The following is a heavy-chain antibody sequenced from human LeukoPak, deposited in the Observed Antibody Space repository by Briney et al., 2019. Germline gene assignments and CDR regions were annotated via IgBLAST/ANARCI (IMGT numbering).Heavy chain of an antibody. V-gene: IGHV1-69*05. J-gene: IGHJ5*02. CDR1: GGTFSSYA. CDR3: ARDRDGAESWFDP. CDR2: IIPIFGTA. D-gene: IGHD3-10*01. Sequence: ASVKASCKSSGGTFSSYAISWERQAPGQGLEWMGGIIPIFGTANYAQKFQGRVTITTDESTSTAYMELSSLRSEDTAVYYCARDRDGAESWFDPWGQGTLVTVSS.